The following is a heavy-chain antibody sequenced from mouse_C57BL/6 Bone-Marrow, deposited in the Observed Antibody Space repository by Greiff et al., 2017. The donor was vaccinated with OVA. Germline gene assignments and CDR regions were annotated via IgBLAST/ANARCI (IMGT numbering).Heavy chain of an antibody. D-gene: IGHD3-2*02. Sequence: EVQLQESGPGLVKPSQSLSLTCSVTGYSITSGYYWNWIRQFPGNKLEWMGYISYDGSNNYNPSLKNRISITRDTSKNQFFLKLNSVTTEDTATYYCARERTAQATFEYWGQGTTLTVSS. CDR2: ISYDGSN. J-gene: IGHJ2*01. V-gene: IGHV3-6*01. CDR1: GYSITSGYY. CDR3: ARERTAQATFEY.